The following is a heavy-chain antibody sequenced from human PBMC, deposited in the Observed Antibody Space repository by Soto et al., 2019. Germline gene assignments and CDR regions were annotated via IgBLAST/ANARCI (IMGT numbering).Heavy chain of an antibody. CDR1: GFTFVLNG. V-gene: IGHV3-30*18. CDR3: AKGAQAAAVLDH. CDR2: ISFNGKNR. Sequence: QVQLLESGGGGFRPGRSLNLSFKPPGFTFVLNGLHWVPKAPGKGLEWRPVISFNGKNRYSADSVKGRLTISRDNSKTTLFLQMSNLRADDTAVYFCAKGAQAAAVLDHWGQGALVTVAS. J-gene: IGHJ4*02. D-gene: IGHD6-25*01.